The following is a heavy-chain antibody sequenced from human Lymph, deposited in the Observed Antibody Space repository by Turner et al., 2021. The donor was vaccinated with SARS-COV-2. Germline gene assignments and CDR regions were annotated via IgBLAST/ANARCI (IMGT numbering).Heavy chain of an antibody. Sequence: QVQLVESGGGVVQPGRSLRLSCAASGFTFSSYAMHWVRQARGKGREWVAVISYDGSSKFHADSVKGRFTISRDNSKNTLYLQMNSLRAEDTAVYYCARDALKKEVADTSDNWFDTWGQGTLVTVSS. V-gene: IGHV3-30-3*01. CDR1: GFTFSSYA. J-gene: IGHJ5*02. CDR2: ISYDGSSK. CDR3: ARDALKKEVADTSDNWFDT. D-gene: IGHD6-19*01.